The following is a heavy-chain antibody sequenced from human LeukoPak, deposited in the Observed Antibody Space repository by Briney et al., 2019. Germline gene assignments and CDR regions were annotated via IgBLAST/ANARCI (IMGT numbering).Heavy chain of an antibody. CDR3: ARDTSYGSGRRYLPTYYYGMDV. D-gene: IGHD3-10*01. Sequence: SETLSLTCAVSGGSISSGGYSRSWIRQPPGKGLEWIGYIYYSGSTNYNPSLKSRVTISVDTSKNQFSLKLSSVTAADTAVYYCARDTSYGSGRRYLPTYYYGMDVWGQGTTVTVSS. CDR2: IYYSGST. CDR1: GGSISSGGYS. V-gene: IGHV4-61*08. J-gene: IGHJ6*02.